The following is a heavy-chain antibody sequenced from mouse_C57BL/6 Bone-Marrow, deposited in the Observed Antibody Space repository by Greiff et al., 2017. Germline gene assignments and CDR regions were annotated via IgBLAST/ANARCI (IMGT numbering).Heavy chain of an antibody. D-gene: IGHD1-1*01. CDR2: IHPNSGST. Sequence: QVQLQQPGAELVKPGASVKLSCKASGYTFTSYWMHWVKQRPGQGLEWIGMIHPNSGSTNYNEKFKSKATLTVDKSSSTAYMQLSRLTSEASAVYYCARSDYYGSSWFAYWGQGTLVTVSA. J-gene: IGHJ3*01. V-gene: IGHV1-64*01. CDR3: ARSDYYGSSWFAY. CDR1: GYTFTSYW.